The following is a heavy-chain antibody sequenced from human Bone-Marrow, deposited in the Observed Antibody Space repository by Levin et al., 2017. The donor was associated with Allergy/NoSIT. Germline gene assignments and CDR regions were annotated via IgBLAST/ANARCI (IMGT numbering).Heavy chain of an antibody. Sequence: SETLSLTCTVSGGSISSYYWNWIRQPPGKGLEWIGYIYHSGSTYYKPSLQSRVTISVDTSKNQFSLKLNSVTAADTAVYYCARKDSSGWTGALDIWGQGTMVTVSS. CDR2: IYHSGST. D-gene: IGHD6-19*01. J-gene: IGHJ3*02. CDR3: ARKDSSGWTGALDI. V-gene: IGHV4-59*01. CDR1: GGSISSYY.